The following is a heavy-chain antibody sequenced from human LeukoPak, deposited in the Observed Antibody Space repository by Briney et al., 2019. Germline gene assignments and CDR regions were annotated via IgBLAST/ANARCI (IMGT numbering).Heavy chain of an antibody. V-gene: IGHV4-34*01. Sequence: SETLSLTCAVYGGSFSGYYWSWIRQPPGKGLEWIGEINHSGSTNYNPSLKSRVTISVDTSKNQFSLKLSSVTAADTAVYYCAREVAARPLLRWFDHWGQGTLVTVSS. CDR1: GGSFSGYY. J-gene: IGHJ5*02. CDR3: AREVAARPLLRWFDH. D-gene: IGHD6-6*01. CDR2: INHSGST.